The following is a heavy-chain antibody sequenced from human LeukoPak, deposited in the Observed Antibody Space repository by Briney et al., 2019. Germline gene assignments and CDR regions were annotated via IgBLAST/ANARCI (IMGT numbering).Heavy chain of an antibody. CDR1: GGSISSSSYY. J-gene: IGHJ4*02. D-gene: IGHD3-3*01. V-gene: IGHV4-39*01. CDR2: IYYSGST. CDR3: ARHGDFWSGYEYYFDY. Sequence: PSETLSLTCTVSGGSISSSSYYWGWIRQPPGKGLEWIGSIYYSGSTYYNPSLKSRVTISVDTSKNQFYLKLSSVTAADTAVYYCARHGDFWSGYEYYFDYWGQGTLVTVSS.